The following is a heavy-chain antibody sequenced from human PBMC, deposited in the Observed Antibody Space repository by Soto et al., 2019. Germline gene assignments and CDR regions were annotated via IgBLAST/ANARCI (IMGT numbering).Heavy chain of an antibody. J-gene: IGHJ4*02. V-gene: IGHV3-21*01. CDR3: ARDLGYSGYKFDS. CDR2: ITPSSSYI. CDR1: GFTFNSYS. Sequence: PGGSLRHSCAVSGFTFNSYSMNWVRQAPGKGLEWVSSITPSSSYIYYAHSVKGRFTISRDNAKNSLYLQMNSLRAEDTAVYYCARDLGYSGYKFDSWGQGTLVTVSS. D-gene: IGHD5-12*01.